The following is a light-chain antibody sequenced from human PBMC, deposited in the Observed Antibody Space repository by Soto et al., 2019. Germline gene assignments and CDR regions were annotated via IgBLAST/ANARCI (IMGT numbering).Light chain of an antibody. CDR3: QQYSNWPPLYT. CDR2: DAS. V-gene: IGKV3-15*01. Sequence: EIVMTQSPATLSVSPGERATLSCRASQSVSSYLAWYQQKPGPPPRLLIYDASTRATGIPDRFSGSGSGTDFTLTISSLQSADFAVYYCQQYSNWPPLYTFGRGTKLEIK. J-gene: IGKJ2*01. CDR1: QSVSSY.